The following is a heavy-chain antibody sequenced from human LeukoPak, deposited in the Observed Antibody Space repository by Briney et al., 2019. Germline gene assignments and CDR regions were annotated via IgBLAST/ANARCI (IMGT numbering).Heavy chain of an antibody. CDR1: GGSISSYY. Sequence: SETLSLTCTVSGGSISSYYWSWIRQPPGKGLEWIGYIYYSGRTNYNPSLKSRVTISVDTSKNQFSLKLSSVTAADTAVYYCARDGRGPYYYDSSGYRHAFDIWGQGTMVTVSS. V-gene: IGHV4-59*12. CDR2: IYYSGRT. CDR3: ARDGRGPYYYDSSGYRHAFDI. J-gene: IGHJ3*02. D-gene: IGHD3-22*01.